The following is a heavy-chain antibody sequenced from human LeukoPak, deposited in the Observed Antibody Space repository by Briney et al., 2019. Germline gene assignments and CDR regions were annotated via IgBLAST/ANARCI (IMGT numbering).Heavy chain of an antibody. CDR2: IYYSGST. Sequence: SESLSLTCTVSGASISSYYWSWIRQPPGKGLEWIGYIYYSGSTNYNPSLKSRVTISVDTSKNQFSLKLSSETAAYTAVYRCARTAGYSTIYFYVWGGGTLVSVSS. J-gene: IGHJ2*01. CDR3: ARTAGYSTIYFYV. V-gene: IGHV4-59*01. CDR1: GASISSYY. D-gene: IGHD5-18*01.